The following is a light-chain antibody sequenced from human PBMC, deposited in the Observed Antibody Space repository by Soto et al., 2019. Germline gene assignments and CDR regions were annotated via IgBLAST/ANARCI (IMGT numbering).Light chain of an antibody. CDR3: QQYYSCPGT. V-gene: IGKV1-8*01. J-gene: IGKJ1*01. Sequence: AIRMTQSPSSFSASTGDRVTITCRASQGISSYLAWYQQKPGKAPKLLIYAASTLQSGVPSRFSGSGSGTDFTLTIGCLQSEDFATYYCQQYYSCPGTFGQGTKVDIK. CDR1: QGISSY. CDR2: AAS.